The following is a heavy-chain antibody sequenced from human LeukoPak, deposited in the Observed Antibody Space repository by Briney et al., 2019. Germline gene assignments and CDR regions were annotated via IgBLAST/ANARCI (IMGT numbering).Heavy chain of an antibody. CDR2: ISVYNGNT. CDR1: GYTFTSYG. V-gene: IGHV1-18*01. D-gene: IGHD3-9*01. Sequence: RASVKVSCKASGYTFTSYGISWVRQAPGQGLEWMGWISVYNGNTNYAQKFQGRVTMTTDTSTSTAYMELRSLRSDDTAVYYCARDRSQGYFDWLLYNTNAFDIWGQGTMVTVSS. J-gene: IGHJ3*02. CDR3: ARDRSQGYFDWLLYNTNAFDI.